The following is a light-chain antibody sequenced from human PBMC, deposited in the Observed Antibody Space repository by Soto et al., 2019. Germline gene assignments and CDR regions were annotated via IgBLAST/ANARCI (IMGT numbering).Light chain of an antibody. J-gene: IGLJ3*02. Sequence: SVLTQPPSASGTPGQRVTISCSGSRSNIGNNAVSWYQQFPGTAPKLLIYNNNSRPSRVPDRFSGSKSGTSASLAISGLQSEDEADYYCAAWEDSLNARGVFGGGTKLTVL. V-gene: IGLV1-44*01. CDR3: AAWEDSLNARGV. CDR1: RSNIGNNA. CDR2: NNN.